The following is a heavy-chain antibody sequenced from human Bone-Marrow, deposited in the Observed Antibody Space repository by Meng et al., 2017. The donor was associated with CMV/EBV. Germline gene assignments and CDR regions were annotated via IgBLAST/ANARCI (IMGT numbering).Heavy chain of an antibody. D-gene: IGHD3-10*01. J-gene: IGHJ4*02. V-gene: IGHV5-51*01. CDR2: IYPGDSDT. CDR3: ARGLVVRGPFDY. Sequence: GGSLRLSCKGSGYSFTSYWIGWVRQMPGKGLEWMGIIYPGDSDTRYSPSFQGQVTISADKSISTAYLQWSSLKASDTAMYYCARGLVVRGPFDYWGQGTLVTGSS. CDR1: GYSFTSYW.